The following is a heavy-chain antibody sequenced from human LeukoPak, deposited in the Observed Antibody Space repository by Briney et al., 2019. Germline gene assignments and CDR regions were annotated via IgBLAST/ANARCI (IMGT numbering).Heavy chain of an antibody. J-gene: IGHJ3*02. V-gene: IGHV3-30*02. CDR2: IRYDGSNK. CDR1: GFTFRSYG. CDR3: AKGSGSYPGDAFDI. D-gene: IGHD1-26*01. Sequence: PGGSLRLSCAASGFTFRSYGMHWVRQAPGKGLEWVAFIRYDGSNKYYADSVKGRFTISRDNSKNTLYLQMNSLRAEDTAVYYCAKGSGSYPGDAFDIWGQGTMVTVSS.